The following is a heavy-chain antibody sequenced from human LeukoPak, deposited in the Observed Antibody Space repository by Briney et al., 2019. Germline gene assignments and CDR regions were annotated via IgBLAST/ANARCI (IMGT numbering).Heavy chain of an antibody. CDR3: ARDLEGGSLTGGPIGAFDI. D-gene: IGHD3-9*01. J-gene: IGHJ3*02. V-gene: IGHV3-33*01. CDR1: GFTFSSYG. CDR2: IWYDGSNK. Sequence: GGSLRLSCAASGFTFSSYGMHWVRQAPGKGLEWVAVIWYDGSNKYYADSVKGRFTISRDNSKNTLYLQMNSLRAEDTAVYYCARDLEGGSLTGGPIGAFDIWGQGTMVTVSS.